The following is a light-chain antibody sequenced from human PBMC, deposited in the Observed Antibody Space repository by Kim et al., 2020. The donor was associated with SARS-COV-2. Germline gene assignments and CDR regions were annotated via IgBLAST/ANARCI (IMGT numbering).Light chain of an antibody. CDR1: SSDVGGYNY. Sequence: GQSVTISCTGTSSDVGGYNYVSWYQHHPGKAPKFMIYDVSKRPSGVPDRFSGSKSGNTASLTISGLQAEDEADYYCCSYAGSYTLVFGGGTKLTVL. V-gene: IGLV2-11*01. CDR3: CSYAGSYTLV. CDR2: DVS. J-gene: IGLJ3*02.